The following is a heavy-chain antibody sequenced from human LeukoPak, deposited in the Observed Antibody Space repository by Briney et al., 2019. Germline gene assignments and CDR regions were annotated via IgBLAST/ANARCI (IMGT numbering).Heavy chain of an antibody. J-gene: IGHJ4*02. CDR3: ARGGNRFGGFYFDY. V-gene: IGHV4-31*03. CDR1: ADSLSSGGHY. D-gene: IGHD3-10*01. Sequence: KTSQTLSLTCTVSADSLSSGGHYWAWIRQLPGKGLESIGFIHHSGSSRHNPSLKDRVAISVDASRKQFALRLGSVTAADTAIYYCARGGNRFGGFYFDYWGQGIQVIVSS. CDR2: IHHSGSS.